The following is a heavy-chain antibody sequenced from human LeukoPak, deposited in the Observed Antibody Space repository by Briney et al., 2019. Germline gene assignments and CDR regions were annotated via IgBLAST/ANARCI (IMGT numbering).Heavy chain of an antibody. J-gene: IGHJ4*02. V-gene: IGHV1-18*01. CDR2: ISAYNGNT. CDR1: GYTFTSYG. CDR3: ARVLSGGDIVVVVPAIDY. D-gene: IGHD2-15*01. Sequence: ASVKVSCKASGYTFTSYGISWVRQAPGQGLEWMGWISAYNGNTNYAQKLQGRVTMTTDTSTSTAYMELRSLRSDDTAVYYCARVLSGGDIVVVVPAIDYWGQGTLVTVSS.